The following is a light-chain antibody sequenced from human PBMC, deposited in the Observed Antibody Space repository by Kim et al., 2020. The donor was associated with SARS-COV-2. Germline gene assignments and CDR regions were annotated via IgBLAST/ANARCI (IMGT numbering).Light chain of an antibody. CDR3: LKYNSAPWT. CDR1: QDISST. J-gene: IGKJ1*01. V-gene: IGKV1-27*01. CDR2: SAS. Sequence: VGARDTITGRASQDISSTLAWYQQKPGKVPKVLFYSASTFQSGVPSRFSGSGSGTEFTLTISSLQTEDIATYYCLKYNSAPWTFGPGTKVEIK.